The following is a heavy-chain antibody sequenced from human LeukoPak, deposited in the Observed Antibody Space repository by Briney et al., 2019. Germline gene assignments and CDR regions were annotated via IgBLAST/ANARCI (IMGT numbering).Heavy chain of an antibody. Sequence: RPSETLSLTCTVSGGSISSSSYYWGWIRQPPGKGPEWIGSIYYSGSTYYNPSLKSRVTISVDTSKNQFSLKLSSVTAADTAVYYCARDLGYGSGQFDPWGQGTLVTVSS. J-gene: IGHJ5*02. D-gene: IGHD3-10*01. V-gene: IGHV4-39*07. CDR1: GGSISSSSYY. CDR3: ARDLGYGSGQFDP. CDR2: IYYSGST.